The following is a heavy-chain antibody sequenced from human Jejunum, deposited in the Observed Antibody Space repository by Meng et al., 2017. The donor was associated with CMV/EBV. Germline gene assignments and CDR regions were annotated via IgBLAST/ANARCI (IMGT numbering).Heavy chain of an antibody. J-gene: IGHJ6*02. CDR3: VKEYGSSSLYFHYGMDV. V-gene: IGHV4-61*01. CDR1: VRGGSFR. D-gene: IGHD6-6*01. CDR2: IYYGDSA. Sequence: VRGGSFRWTWVRQSPGRGLKWIGYIYYGDSARCDPSLRSRVSISVDTSKNQFTLRMSSVTAADTAVYYCVKEYGSSSLYFHYGMDVWGQGTTVTVSS.